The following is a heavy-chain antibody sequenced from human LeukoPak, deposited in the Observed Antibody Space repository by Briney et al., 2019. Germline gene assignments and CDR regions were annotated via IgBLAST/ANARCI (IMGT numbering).Heavy chain of an antibody. J-gene: IGHJ3*02. CDR2: MNPNSGDT. D-gene: IGHD1-1*01. CDR1: GYTFTNYD. Sequence: GASVKVSCKASGYTFTNYDINWVRQAAGQGLEWMGWMNPNSGDTGYVEKFQGRVTMTRDTSMNTAYMELSSLRSEDTAVYYCARRYNWNDVGDAFDIWGQGTMVTVSS. V-gene: IGHV1-8*01. CDR3: ARRYNWNDVGDAFDI.